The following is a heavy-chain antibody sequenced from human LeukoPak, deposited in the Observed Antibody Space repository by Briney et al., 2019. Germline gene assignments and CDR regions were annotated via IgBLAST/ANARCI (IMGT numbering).Heavy chain of an antibody. D-gene: IGHD4-17*01. V-gene: IGHV4-30-4*01. J-gene: IGHJ4*02. CDR3: AREHESYGDYPYYFDS. CDR1: SDSISSGDYY. CDR2: INKKGGT. Sequence: SQTLSLTCTVSSDSISSGDYYWSWIRQPAGKGLEFIGYINKKGGTFYNPPLKSRVSISIDTSKNQFSLKLTSVTAADTAVYFCAREHESYGDYPYYFDSWGQGTLVTVSS.